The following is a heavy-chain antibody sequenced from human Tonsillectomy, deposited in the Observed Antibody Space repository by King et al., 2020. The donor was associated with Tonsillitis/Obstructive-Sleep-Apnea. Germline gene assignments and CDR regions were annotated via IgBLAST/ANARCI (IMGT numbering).Heavy chain of an antibody. J-gene: IGHJ4*02. V-gene: IGHV3-49*04. CDR3: TRDRTSNDFWSGYDLDY. Sequence: VQLVESGGGLVQPGRSLRLSCKGSGFTFGDYGMSWVRQAPGKGLEWVGFIRSKAYGVTTDYAASVKGRFTISRDDSKSIAYLQMNSLKTEDTAVYYCTRDRTSNDFWSGYDLDYWGQGTLVTVSS. D-gene: IGHD3-3*01. CDR2: IRSKAYGVTT. CDR1: GFTFGDYG.